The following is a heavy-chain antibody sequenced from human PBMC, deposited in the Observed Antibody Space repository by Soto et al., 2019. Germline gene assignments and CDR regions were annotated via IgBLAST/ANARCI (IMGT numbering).Heavy chain of an antibody. CDR1: GGSISSYY. CDR2: IYYSGST. CDR3: ARGLSGGSKGRLGKTPVTRQPDLFDP. D-gene: IGHD2-15*01. Sequence: QVQLQESGPGLVKPSETLSLTCTVSGGSISSYYWSWIRQPPGKGLEWIGYIYYSGSTNYNPSLKSRVTISVDTSKNQFSLKLSSVTAADTAVYYCARGLSGGSKGRLGKTPVTRQPDLFDPWGQGTLVTVSS. J-gene: IGHJ5*02. V-gene: IGHV4-59*01.